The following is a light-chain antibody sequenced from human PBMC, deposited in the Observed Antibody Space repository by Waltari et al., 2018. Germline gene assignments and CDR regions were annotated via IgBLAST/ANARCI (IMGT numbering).Light chain of an antibody. CDR3: SSYADNTLV. CDR2: EVS. Sequence: QSALTQPPSASGSPGQSVTISCTGTSSDYVSWFQHHPGKAPKLMIYEVSKRPSGVPVRFSGYKSGNTASLTVSGLQADDEAHYYCSSYADNTLVFGGGTKLTVL. CDR1: SSDY. J-gene: IGLJ3*02. V-gene: IGLV2-8*01.